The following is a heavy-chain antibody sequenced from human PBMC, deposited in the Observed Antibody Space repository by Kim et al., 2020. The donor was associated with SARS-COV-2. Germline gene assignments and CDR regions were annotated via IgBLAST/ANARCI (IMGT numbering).Heavy chain of an antibody. Sequence: ADSVKGRLTITRDTAKNSLYLQMNSLRAEDTAMYYCARASDFWSDDAFDIWGQGTMVTVSS. D-gene: IGHD3-3*01. V-gene: IGHV3-21*01. J-gene: IGHJ3*02. CDR3: ARASDFWSDDAFDI.